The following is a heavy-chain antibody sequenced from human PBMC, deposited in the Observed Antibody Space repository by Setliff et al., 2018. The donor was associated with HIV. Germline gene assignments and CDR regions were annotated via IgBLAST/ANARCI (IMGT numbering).Heavy chain of an antibody. CDR3: VRDDYGYNGKGFDY. V-gene: IGHV4-38-2*02. Sequence: NPSETLSLTCVVSGYSISSGYYWGWIRQPPGTGLEWIGSFYHSTTYYNPSLKSRVTISVDTSKNQFSLKLISVTAADTAMYYCVRDDYGYNGKGFDYWGPGTLVTVSS. J-gene: IGHJ4*02. CDR1: GYSISSGYY. CDR2: FYHSTT. D-gene: IGHD4-17*01.